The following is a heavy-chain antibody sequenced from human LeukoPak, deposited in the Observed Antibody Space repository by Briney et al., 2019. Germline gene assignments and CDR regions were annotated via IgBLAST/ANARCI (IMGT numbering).Heavy chain of an antibody. V-gene: IGHV4-34*01. CDR1: GGSFSGYY. J-gene: IGHJ4*02. CDR3: AVSATMSPYDFWSGYYPDY. CDR2: INHSGST. Sequence: SETLSLTCAVYGGSFSGYYRSWIRQPPGKGLEWIGEINHSGSTNYNPSLKSRVTISVDTSKNQFSLKLSSVTAADTAVYYCAVSATMSPYDFWSGYYPDYWGQGTLVTVSS. D-gene: IGHD3-3*01.